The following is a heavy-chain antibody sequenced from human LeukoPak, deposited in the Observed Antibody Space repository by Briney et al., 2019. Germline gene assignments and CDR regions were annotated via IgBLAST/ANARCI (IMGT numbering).Heavy chain of an antibody. J-gene: IGHJ5*02. V-gene: IGHV1-2*02. CDR1: GYTFTGYY. Sequence: GASVKVSCKASGYTFTGYYMHWVRQAPGQGPEWMGWINPNSGGTNYAQKFQGRVTMTRDTSISTAYMELSRLRSDDTAVYYCARDRKAIVVVTAIPRYNWFDPWGQGTLVTVSS. CDR3: ARDRKAIVVVTAIPRYNWFDP. D-gene: IGHD2-21*02. CDR2: INPNSGGT.